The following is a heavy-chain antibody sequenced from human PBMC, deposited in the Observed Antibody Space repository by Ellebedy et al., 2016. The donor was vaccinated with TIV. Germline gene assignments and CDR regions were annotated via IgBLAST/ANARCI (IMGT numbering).Heavy chain of an antibody. CDR1: GYTFTGYF. D-gene: IGHD2-15*01. CDR2: INPNSGGT. V-gene: IGHV1-2*02. CDR3: ARVPGRWYEDNWFDP. Sequence: AASVKVSCKASGYTFTGYFIHWVRQAPGQGLEWMGWINPNSGGTNYAPRFQGRVTMTRDTSISTAYMELSRLRSDDTAIYYWARVPGRWYEDNWFDPWGQGTLVTVSS. J-gene: IGHJ5*02.